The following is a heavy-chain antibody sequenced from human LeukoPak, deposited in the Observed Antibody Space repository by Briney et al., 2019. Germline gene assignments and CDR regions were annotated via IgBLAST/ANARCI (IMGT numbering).Heavy chain of an antibody. D-gene: IGHD2-2*01. Sequence: SVKVSCKASGGTFSSYAISWVRQAPGQGLEWMGGITPIFGTANYAQKFQGRVTITADESTSTAYMELSSLRSEDTAVYYCARSPPAFYCSSTSCRAMDVWGKGTTVTVSS. J-gene: IGHJ6*03. CDR3: ARSPPAFYCSSTSCRAMDV. V-gene: IGHV1-69*01. CDR1: GGTFSSYA. CDR2: ITPIFGTA.